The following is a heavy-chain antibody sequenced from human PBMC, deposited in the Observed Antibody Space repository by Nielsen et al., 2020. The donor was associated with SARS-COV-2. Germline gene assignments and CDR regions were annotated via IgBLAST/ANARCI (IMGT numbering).Heavy chain of an antibody. V-gene: IGHV3-23*01. D-gene: IGHD5-12*01. Sequence: GESLKISCAASGFTFSSYAMSWVRQAPGKGLEWVSAISGSGGSTYYADSVKGRFTISRDNSKNTLYLQMNSLRAEDTAVYYCAKGSGYSGYYYFDYWGRGTLVTVSS. CDR2: ISGSGGST. CDR1: GFTFSSYA. CDR3: AKGSGYSGYYYFDY. J-gene: IGHJ4*02.